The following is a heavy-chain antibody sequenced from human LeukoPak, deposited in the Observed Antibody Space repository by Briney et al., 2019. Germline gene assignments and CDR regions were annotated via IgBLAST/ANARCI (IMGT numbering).Heavy chain of an antibody. CDR2: IHPRSGET. V-gene: IGHV1-2*02. CDR1: GYSFTAFY. J-gene: IGHJ4*02. CDR3: ARDGEYGTGSYYRGCFDY. Sequence: ASVKVSCKASGYSFTAFYIHWVRQAPGQGLEWMGWIHPRSGETNYAYKFRGRVTTTRDTSISTTYMDLGSLGSDDTAVYYCARDGEYGTGSYYRGCFDYWGQGTLVTVSS. D-gene: IGHD3-10*01.